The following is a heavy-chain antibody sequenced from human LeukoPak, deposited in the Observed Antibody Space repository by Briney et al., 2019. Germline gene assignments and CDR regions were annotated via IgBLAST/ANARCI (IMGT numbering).Heavy chain of an antibody. Sequence: ASVKVSSKASGYAFTAYYIHWVRQAPGQGLEWMGWINLNSGGTNYAQEFQGRVTMTRDTSISTAYMELSRLRSDDTAVYYCARGTGSSWFDPWGQGTLVTVSS. J-gene: IGHJ5*02. V-gene: IGHV1-2*02. CDR2: INLNSGGT. CDR1: GYAFTAYY. D-gene: IGHD2-15*01. CDR3: ARGTGSSWFDP.